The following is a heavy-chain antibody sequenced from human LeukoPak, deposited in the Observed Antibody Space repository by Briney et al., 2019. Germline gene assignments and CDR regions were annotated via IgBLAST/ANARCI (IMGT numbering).Heavy chain of an antibody. CDR1: GYTFTGYY. CDR2: INPNSGGT. J-gene: IGHJ3*02. Sequence: ASVKVSCKASGYTFTGYYMHWVRQAPGQGLEWIGWINPNSGGTNYAQKFQGRVTMTRDTSISTAYMELSRLRSDDTAVYYCASNIVVAYDAFDIWGQGTMVTVSS. CDR3: ASNIVVAYDAFDI. D-gene: IGHD2-2*01. V-gene: IGHV1-2*02.